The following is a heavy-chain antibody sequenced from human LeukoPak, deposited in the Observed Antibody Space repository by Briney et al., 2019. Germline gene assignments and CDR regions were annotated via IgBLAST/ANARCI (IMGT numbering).Heavy chain of an antibody. CDR3: ARAHLYSGRAFGY. CDR2: IYPADSDT. V-gene: IGHV5-51*01. Sequence: GESLKISCETSGYNFPIYWVGWVRQMPGKGPEWMGVIYPADSDTRYSPSFQGQVIISADKSISTAYLQWSSLKASDTAMYYCARAHLYSGRAFGYWGQGTLVTVSS. D-gene: IGHD1-26*01. CDR1: GYNFPIYW. J-gene: IGHJ4*02.